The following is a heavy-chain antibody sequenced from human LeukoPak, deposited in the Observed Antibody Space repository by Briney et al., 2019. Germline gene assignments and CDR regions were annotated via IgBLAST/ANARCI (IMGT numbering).Heavy chain of an antibody. Sequence: GRSLRLSCAASGFTFSSYGMHWVRQAPGKGLEWVAVIWYDGSNKYYADSVKGRFTISRDNSKNTLYLQMNSLRAKDTAVYYCARGYSYGHDAFDIWGQGTMVAVSS. CDR2: IWYDGSNK. D-gene: IGHD5-18*01. CDR1: GFTFSSYG. V-gene: IGHV3-33*01. CDR3: ARGYSYGHDAFDI. J-gene: IGHJ3*02.